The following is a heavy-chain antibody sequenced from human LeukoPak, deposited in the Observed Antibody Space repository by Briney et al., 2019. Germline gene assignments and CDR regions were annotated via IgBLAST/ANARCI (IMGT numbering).Heavy chain of an antibody. D-gene: IGHD3-3*01. J-gene: IGHJ3*02. CDR1: GGSISSGGYS. Sequence: SETLSLTCAVSGGSISSGGYSWSWIRQPPGKGLEWIGYIYHSGSTYYNPSLKSRVTISVDRSKYQFSLKLSPVTAADTAVYYCARGYHDFWSGYYWXXHAFDIWGQXXXXXVSS. CDR3: ARGYHDFWSGYYWXXHAFDI. CDR2: IYHSGST. V-gene: IGHV4-30-2*01.